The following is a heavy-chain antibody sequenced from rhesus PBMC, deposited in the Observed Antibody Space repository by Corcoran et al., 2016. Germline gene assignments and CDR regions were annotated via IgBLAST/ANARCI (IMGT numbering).Heavy chain of an antibody. V-gene: IGHV3S45*01. D-gene: IGHD2-2*01. Sequence: EVQLVEYGGGLVQPGGSLGFSCAAAGFTLSSSWRPRGWPALIKRKCIGENVDYASSVKGKFPNSREGSKQTLYLEMNRLKTEDTAFYYCPTLLLRAPNSLDVWGRGVLVNVSS. J-gene: IGHJ5-2*02. CDR3: PTLLLRAPNSLDV. CDR1: GFTLSSSW. CDR2: IKRKCIGENV.